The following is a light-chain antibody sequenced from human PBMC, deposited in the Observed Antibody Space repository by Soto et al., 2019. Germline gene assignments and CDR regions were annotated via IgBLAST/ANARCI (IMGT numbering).Light chain of an antibody. CDR3: QQRSNWPGIT. V-gene: IGKV3-11*01. Sequence: EIVLTQSPATLSLSPGQRATLSCRASQSVSSYLAWYQQKPGQAPRLLIYEASSRATGIPARFSGSGSGTDFTLTISSLEPEDFAVYYCQQRSNWPGITFGQGTRLENK. CDR1: QSVSSY. CDR2: EAS. J-gene: IGKJ5*01.